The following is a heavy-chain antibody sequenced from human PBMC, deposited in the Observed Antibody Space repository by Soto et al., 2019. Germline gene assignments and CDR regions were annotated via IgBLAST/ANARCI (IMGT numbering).Heavy chain of an antibody. CDR3: ARTDPDSGYDTYDY. J-gene: IGHJ4*02. D-gene: IGHD5-12*01. Sequence: SETLSLTYTVSGGSISSYYWSWIRQPPGKGLEWIGYIYYSGSTNYNPSLKSRVTISVDTSKNQFSLKLSSVTAADTAVYYCARTDPDSGYDTYDYWGQGTLVTVSS. V-gene: IGHV4-59*01. CDR2: IYYSGST. CDR1: GGSISSYY.